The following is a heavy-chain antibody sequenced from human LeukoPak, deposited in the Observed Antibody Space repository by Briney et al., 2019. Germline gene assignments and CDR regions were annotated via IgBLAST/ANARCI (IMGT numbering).Heavy chain of an antibody. CDR3: ARVESSGYYLDY. CDR2: ISSSSSYI. D-gene: IGHD3-22*01. CDR1: GFTFSSYS. V-gene: IGHV3-21*01. J-gene: IGHJ4*02. Sequence: GGSLRLSCAASGFTFSSYSMNWVRQAPGKGLEWVSSISSSSSYIYYADSVKGRFTISRDNAKNSLYLQINSLRAEDTAVYYCARVESSGYYLDYWGQGTLVTVSS.